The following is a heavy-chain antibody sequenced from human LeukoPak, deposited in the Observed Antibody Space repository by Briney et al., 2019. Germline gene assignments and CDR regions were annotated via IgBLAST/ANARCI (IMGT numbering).Heavy chain of an antibody. CDR2: ISAYNGNT. CDR1: GYTFTNYG. D-gene: IGHD2-15*01. J-gene: IGHJ5*02. Sequence: ASVKVSCKASGYTFTNYGITWVRQAPGQGLEWMGWISAYNGNTNYAQKLQGRVTMTIDKTTSTDYMELRSLRSDDTAVYYCAKGGANCSRGRCPLNWFDPWGQGTPVTVSS. CDR3: AKGGANCSRGRCPLNWFDP. V-gene: IGHV1-18*01.